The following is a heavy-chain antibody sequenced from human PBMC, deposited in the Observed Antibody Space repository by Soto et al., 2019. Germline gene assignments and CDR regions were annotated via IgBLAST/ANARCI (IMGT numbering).Heavy chain of an antibody. CDR3: AREGGYDSPHGC. Sequence: PSETLSLTCTVSGGFISNGDYHWSWIRQAPGKGREWIGYTYPSGSTYYNASLRSRVTISIDASKNQFSLKLNSVTAADTAVYYCAREGGYDSPHGCWGQGTLVTVSS. D-gene: IGHD5-12*01. CDR2: TYPSGST. V-gene: IGHV4-30-4*01. CDR1: GGFISNGDYH. J-gene: IGHJ4*02.